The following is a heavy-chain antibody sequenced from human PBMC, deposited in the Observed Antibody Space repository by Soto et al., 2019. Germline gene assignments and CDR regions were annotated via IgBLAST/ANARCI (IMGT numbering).Heavy chain of an antibody. V-gene: IGHV1-2*04. CDR3: ARNSVPYYYDSSGYWHFDY. CDR1: GYTFTGYY. Sequence: ASVKVSCKASGYTFTGYYMHWVRQAPGQGLEWMGWINPNSGGTNYAQKFQGWVTMTRDTSISTAYMELSRLRSDDTAVYYCARNSVPYYYDSSGYWHFDYWGQGTLVTVSS. J-gene: IGHJ4*02. D-gene: IGHD3-22*01. CDR2: INPNSGGT.